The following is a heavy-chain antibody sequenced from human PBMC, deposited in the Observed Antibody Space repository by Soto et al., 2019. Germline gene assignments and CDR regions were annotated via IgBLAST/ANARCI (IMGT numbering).Heavy chain of an antibody. Sequence: SETLSLTCTVSGGSISSGPYSWTWIRQPPGKGLEWLGYIYYSGKTDYNPSLRSRVSISVARSNNKFSLILTSVTAADSAVYFCARGCSSASCYTGFDRWGQGTLVTVSS. D-gene: IGHD2-2*02. V-gene: IGHV4-30-2*01. CDR3: ARGCSSASCYTGFDR. CDR1: GGSISSGPYS. CDR2: IYYSGKT. J-gene: IGHJ5*02.